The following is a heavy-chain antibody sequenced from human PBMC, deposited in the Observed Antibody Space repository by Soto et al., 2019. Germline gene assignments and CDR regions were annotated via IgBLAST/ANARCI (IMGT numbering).Heavy chain of an antibody. Sequence: SQTLSLTCAISGDSVSSNSAAWNWIRQSPSRGLEWLGRTYYRSKWYNDYAVSVKSRITINPDTSKNQFSLQLNSVTPEDTAVYYCAALYGSGSYYNRDYYYGMDVWGQGTTVTVSS. CDR2: TYYRSKWYN. J-gene: IGHJ6*02. V-gene: IGHV6-1*01. CDR1: GDSVSSNSAA. D-gene: IGHD3-10*01. CDR3: AALYGSGSYYNRDYYYGMDV.